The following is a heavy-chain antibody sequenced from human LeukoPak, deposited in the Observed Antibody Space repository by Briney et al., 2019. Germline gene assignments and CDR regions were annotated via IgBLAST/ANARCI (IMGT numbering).Heavy chain of an antibody. CDR2: IKQDGSEK. J-gene: IGHJ6*03. Sequence: PGGSLRLSCAVSGFTFSSHWMYWVRQAPGKGLEWVANIKQDGSEKYYVDSVKGRFTISRDNAKNSLYLQMNSLRAEDTAVYYCVRVSRGSRLFPKNYYYYYMDVWGKGTTVTVSS. CDR3: VRVSRGSRLFPKNYYYYYMDV. D-gene: IGHD2-21*01. V-gene: IGHV3-7*01. CDR1: GFTFSSHW.